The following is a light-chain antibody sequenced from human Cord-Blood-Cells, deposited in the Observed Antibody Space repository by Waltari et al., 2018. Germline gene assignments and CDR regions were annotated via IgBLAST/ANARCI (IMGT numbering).Light chain of an antibody. J-gene: IGLJ2*01. CDR1: ALPKQY. V-gene: IGLV3-25*03. CDR2: KDS. Sequence: SYELTQPPSVSVSPGQTARSTCSGDALPKQYAYWYQKKPGQAPVLVIYKDSERPSGIPERFSGSNPGTTGALTISGLQAEDEADYYCQSADCSRTYGVCGGGTKLTVL. CDR3: QSADCSRTYGV.